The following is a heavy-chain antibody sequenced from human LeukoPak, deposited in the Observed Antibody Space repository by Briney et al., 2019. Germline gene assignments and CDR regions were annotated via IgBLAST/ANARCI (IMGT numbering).Heavy chain of an antibody. CDR3: ARDPSGVVVPAATRARYYYYMDV. V-gene: IGHV4-61*02. Sequence: SETLSLTCTVSGGSISSGSYYWSWIRQPAGKGLEWIGRIYTSGSTNYNPSLKSRVTLSVDTSKNQFSLKLSFVTAADTAVYYCARDPSGVVVPAATRARYYYYMDVWGKGTTVTVSS. J-gene: IGHJ6*03. D-gene: IGHD2-2*01. CDR1: GGSISSGSYY. CDR2: IYTSGST.